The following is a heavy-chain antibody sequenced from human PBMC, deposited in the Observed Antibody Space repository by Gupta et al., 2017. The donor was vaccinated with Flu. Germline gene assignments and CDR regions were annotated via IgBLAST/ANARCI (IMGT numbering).Heavy chain of an antibody. CDR1: GGSISSGGYY. V-gene: IGHV4-31*03. J-gene: IGHJ4*02. CDR2: IYYSGST. CDR3: ARGLAYYDILTGYYKPPQELDY. D-gene: IGHD3-9*01. Sequence: QVQLQESGPGLVKPSQTLSLTCTVSGGSISSGGYYWSWIRQHPGKGLEWIGYIYYSGSTYYNPSLKSRVTISVDTSKNQFSLKLSSVTAADTAVYYCARGLAYYDILTGYYKPPQELDYWGQGTLVTVSS.